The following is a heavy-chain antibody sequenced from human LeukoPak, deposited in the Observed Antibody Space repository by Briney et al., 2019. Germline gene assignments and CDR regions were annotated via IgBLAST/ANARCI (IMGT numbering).Heavy chain of an antibody. V-gene: IGHV3-30*03. CDR3: ARDLSGGNSFPVTFDY. CDR2: ISYDGSNK. D-gene: IGHD4-23*01. J-gene: IGHJ4*02. Sequence: GRSLRLSRAASGFTFSHYGVHWVRQAPGKGLEWVAVISYDGSNKYYADSVKGRFTISRDNSKNTLYLQMNSLRAEDTAVYYCARDLSGGNSFPVTFDYWGQGTLVTVSS. CDR1: GFTFSHYG.